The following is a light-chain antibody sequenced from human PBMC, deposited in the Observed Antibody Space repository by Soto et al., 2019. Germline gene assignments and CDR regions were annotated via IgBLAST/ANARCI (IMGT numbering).Light chain of an antibody. CDR1: HSLNGR. V-gene: IGKV1-5*01. CDR2: DVS. CDR3: QQYNYYST. J-gene: IGKJ1*01. Sequence: DIQMTQSPSTLSSSIGDRVTITGRASHSLNGRLARYRQRPWHAPDLLIYDVSTLDTGVTSRFSGTGAETAGTLAIIGIQPDDVANYYCQQYNYYSTFGPGTTVEIK.